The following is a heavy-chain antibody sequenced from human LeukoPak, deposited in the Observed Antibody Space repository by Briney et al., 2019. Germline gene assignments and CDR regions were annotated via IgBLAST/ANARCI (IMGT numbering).Heavy chain of an antibody. CDR1: GASISNYY. Sequence: PSETLSLTCTVSGASISNYYWSWIRQPAGKGLEWIGRISTSGSTNYNPSLKSRVTMSVDTSKDQFSLKLSSVTAADTALYYCARVNSSSWYRTYYYYYMDVWGKGTTVTVSS. V-gene: IGHV4-4*07. J-gene: IGHJ6*03. CDR2: ISTSGST. CDR3: ARVNSSSWYRTYYYYYMDV. D-gene: IGHD6-13*01.